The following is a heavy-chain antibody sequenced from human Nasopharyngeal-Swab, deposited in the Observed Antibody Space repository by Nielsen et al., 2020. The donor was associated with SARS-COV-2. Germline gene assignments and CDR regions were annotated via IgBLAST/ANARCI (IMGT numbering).Heavy chain of an antibody. CDR1: GYSFTSYW. D-gene: IGHD3-10*01. CDR2: IYPGDSDT. V-gene: IGHV5-51*01. CDR3: ARRYYGSGSRTSYFDL. J-gene: IGHJ2*01. Sequence: GGSLRLSCKGSGYSFTSYWIGWVRQMPGKGLEWMGIIYPGDSDTRYSPSFQGQVTISADKSISTAYLQWSSLKASDTAMYYCARRYYGSGSRTSYFDLWGRGTLVPSPQ.